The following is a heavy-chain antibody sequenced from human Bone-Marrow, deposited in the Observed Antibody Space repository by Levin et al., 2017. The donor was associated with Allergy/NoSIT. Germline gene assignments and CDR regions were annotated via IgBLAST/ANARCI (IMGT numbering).Heavy chain of an antibody. J-gene: IGHJ4*02. D-gene: IGHD2-15*01. CDR1: GGSFSGYY. V-gene: IGHV4-34*01. Sequence: SETLSLTCAVYGGSFSGYYWSWIRQPPGKGLEWIGEINHSGSTNYNPSLKSRVTISVDTSKNQFSLKLSSVTAADTAVYYCARGDLGYCSGGSCYSIDYWGQGTLVTVSS. CDR2: INHSGST. CDR3: ARGDLGYCSGGSCYSIDY.